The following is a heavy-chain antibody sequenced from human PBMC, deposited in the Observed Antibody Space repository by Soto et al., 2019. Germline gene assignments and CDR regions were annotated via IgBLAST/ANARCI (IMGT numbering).Heavy chain of an antibody. CDR3: ARQLYDILTGLYYGMDV. Sequence: SSETLSLTCTVSGGSISSSSYYWGWIRQPPGKGLEWIGSIYYSGSTYYNPSLKSRVTISVDTSKNQFSLKLSSVTAADTAVYYCARQLYDILTGLYYGMDVWGQGTTVTV. V-gene: IGHV4-39*01. CDR1: GGSISSSSYY. D-gene: IGHD3-9*01. CDR2: IYYSGST. J-gene: IGHJ6*02.